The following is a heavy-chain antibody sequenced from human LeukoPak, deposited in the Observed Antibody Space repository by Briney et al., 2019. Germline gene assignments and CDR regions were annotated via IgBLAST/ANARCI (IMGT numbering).Heavy chain of an antibody. CDR1: GGSISSGGYY. CDR2: IYYSGST. CDR3: ARLRYHFYYYYGMDV. D-gene: IGHD1-1*01. Sequence: SETLSLTCTVSGGSISSGGYYWSWIRQHPGKGLEWIVYIYYSGSTYYNPSLKSRVTISVDTSKNQFSLKLSSVTAADTAVYYCARLRYHFYYYYGMDVWGQGTTVTVSS. J-gene: IGHJ6*02. V-gene: IGHV4-31*03.